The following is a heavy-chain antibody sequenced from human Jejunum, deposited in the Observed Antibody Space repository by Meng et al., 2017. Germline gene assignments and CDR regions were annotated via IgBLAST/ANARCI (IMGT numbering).Heavy chain of an antibody. CDR3: VVGERYLEWWWFDP. J-gene: IGHJ5*02. CDR1: GFTLTSYG. V-gene: IGHV1-18*01. Sequence: VQSGADVTKLGASVKGSCKASGFTLTSYGFSWVRQAPGQGFEWMGWISDYNGDTNYAQNFQGRVTMTTDTSTSTVYMELRSLRSDDTAVYSCVVGERYLEWWWFDPWGQGTLVTVSS. CDR2: ISDYNGDT. D-gene: IGHD3-3*01.